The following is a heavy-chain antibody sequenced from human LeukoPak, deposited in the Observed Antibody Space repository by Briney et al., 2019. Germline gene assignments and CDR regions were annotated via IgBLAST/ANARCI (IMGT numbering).Heavy chain of an antibody. V-gene: IGHV3-74*01. CDR3: VKDLGDSLYYYYGMDV. D-gene: IGHD2-21*02. CDR1: GFTFSDFW. J-gene: IGHJ6*02. Sequence: GGSLRLSCAASGFTFSDFWMHWVRQAPGKGLVWVSRINSGGTVTNYADSVKGRFTISRDNSKNTLHLQMNSLRAEDTAVYYCVKDLGDSLYYYYGMDVWGQGTTVTVSS. CDR2: INSGGTVT.